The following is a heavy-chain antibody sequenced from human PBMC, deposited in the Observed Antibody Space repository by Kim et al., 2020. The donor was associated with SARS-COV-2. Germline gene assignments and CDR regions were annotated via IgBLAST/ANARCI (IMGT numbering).Heavy chain of an antibody. D-gene: IGHD2-21*01. J-gene: IGHJ4*02. Sequence: SETLSLTCTVSGASITSGGYYWTWSRQHPGKGLEWIGYIYSSAKSDYNPSLKSRVAITMDTSNNQFSLKLNSVTAADTAVYYCSREPISWGQGNLVTVSS. CDR1: GASITSGGYY. CDR2: IYSSAKS. CDR3: SREPIS. V-gene: IGHV4-31*03.